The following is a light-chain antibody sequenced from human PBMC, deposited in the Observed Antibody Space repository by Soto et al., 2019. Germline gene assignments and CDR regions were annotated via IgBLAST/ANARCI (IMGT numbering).Light chain of an antibody. CDR2: DAS. CDR3: QQYENLPT. CDR1: QDISNY. J-gene: IGKJ5*01. V-gene: IGKV1-33*01. Sequence: DLQMTQSPSSLSASVGDRVTITCQASQDISNYLNWYQQKPGKAPKLLIYDASNLETGVPSRFSGSGSGTDFTFTISSLQPEDIATYYCQQYENLPTFGRGTRLEIK.